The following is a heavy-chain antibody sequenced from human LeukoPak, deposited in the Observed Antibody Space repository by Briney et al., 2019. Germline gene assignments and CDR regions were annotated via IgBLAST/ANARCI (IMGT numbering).Heavy chain of an antibody. CDR3: AKVGLYCSGGSCYPSYFDY. J-gene: IGHJ4*02. V-gene: IGHV3-23*01. D-gene: IGHD2-15*01. Sequence: GGSLRLSCAASGFTFSSYAMSWVRQAPGEGLEWVSAISGSGGSTYYADSVKGRFTISRDNSKNTLYLQMNSLRAEDTAVYYCAKVGLYCSGGSCYPSYFDYWGQGTLVTVSS. CDR2: ISGSGGST. CDR1: GFTFSSYA.